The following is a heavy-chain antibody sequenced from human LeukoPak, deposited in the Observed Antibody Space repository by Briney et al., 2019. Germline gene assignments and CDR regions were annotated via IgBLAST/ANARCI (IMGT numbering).Heavy chain of an antibody. CDR1: GFTFSSYA. V-gene: IGHV3-23*01. CDR3: ANDRAVHYFDY. J-gene: IGHJ4*02. Sequence: PGRSLRLSCAASGFTFSSYAMSWVRQAPGKGLEWVSAISGSGGSTYYADSVKGRFTISRDNSKNTLYLQMNSLTAEDTAVYYCANDRAVHYFDYWGQGTLVTVSS. CDR2: ISGSGGST.